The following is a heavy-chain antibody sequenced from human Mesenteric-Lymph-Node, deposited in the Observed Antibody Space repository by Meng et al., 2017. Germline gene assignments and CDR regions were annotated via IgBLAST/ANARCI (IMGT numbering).Heavy chain of an antibody. CDR3: ARGTGSSWTEYYY. V-gene: IGHV1-2*02. J-gene: IGHJ4*02. CDR1: GYTFTGYY. D-gene: IGHD6-13*01. Sequence: ASVKVSCKASGYTFTGYYIQWVRQAPGQGLEWMGWINPNSGGTNFAQKFQGRVTMTRDTSISTAYMELSRLRSDDTAVYYCARGTGSSWTEYYYWGQGTLVTVSS. CDR2: INPNSGGT.